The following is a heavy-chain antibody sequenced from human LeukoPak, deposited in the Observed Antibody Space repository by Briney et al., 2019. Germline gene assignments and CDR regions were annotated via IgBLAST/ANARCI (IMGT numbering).Heavy chain of an antibody. V-gene: IGHV3-30*02. J-gene: IGHJ6*03. CDR3: AKGDGGDFWSGYSNYYYYMDV. CDR1: GFTFSSYG. Sequence: GGSLRLSCAAFGFTFSSYGMHWVRQAPGKGLEWVAFIRYDGSNKYYADSVKGRFTISRDNSKNTLYLQMNSLRAEDTAVYYCAKGDGGDFWSGYSNYYYYMDVWGKGTTVTVSS. CDR2: IRYDGSNK. D-gene: IGHD3-3*01.